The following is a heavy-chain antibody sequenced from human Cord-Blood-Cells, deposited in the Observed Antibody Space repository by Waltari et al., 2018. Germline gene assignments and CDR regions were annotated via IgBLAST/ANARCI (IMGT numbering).Heavy chain of an antibody. Sequence: QVQLVQSGAEVKKPGVSVKVSCKASGYTFTSYGISWVRQAPGQGLEWMGWISAYNGNTNYAQKLQGRVTMTTDTSTSTAYMELRSLRSDDTAVYYCARDLGSDYYGSGSYFDYWGQGTLVTVSS. J-gene: IGHJ4*02. D-gene: IGHD3-10*01. V-gene: IGHV1-18*01. CDR3: ARDLGSDYYGSGSYFDY. CDR1: GYTFTSYG. CDR2: ISAYNGNT.